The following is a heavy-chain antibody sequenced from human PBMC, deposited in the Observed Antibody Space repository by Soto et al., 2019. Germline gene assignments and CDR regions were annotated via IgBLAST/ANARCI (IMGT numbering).Heavy chain of an antibody. CDR2: ISGPGSTR. D-gene: IGHD3-10*01. V-gene: IGHV3-23*01. Sequence: XGSLILSCVAATFSFDNYAMSWVRQAPGKGLGWVSSISGPGSTRFYADSVKGRFTISRDNSNNTLYLQMNSLGVDDTAVYYCAKDRQSTVRFLSGTLWGQGNLVTVSS. J-gene: IGHJ4*02. CDR3: AKDRQSTVRFLSGTL. CDR1: TFSFDNYA.